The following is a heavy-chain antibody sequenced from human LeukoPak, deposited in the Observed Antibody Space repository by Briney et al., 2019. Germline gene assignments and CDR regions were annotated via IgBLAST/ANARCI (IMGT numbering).Heavy chain of an antibody. Sequence: GGSLRLSCAASGFTFSNYAMSWVRQAPGKGLEWVSSISSSSSYIYYADSVKGRFTISRGNAKNSLYLQMNSLRAEDTAVYYCARATSGGYYDILTGGSPYYYGMDVWGQGTTVTVSS. D-gene: IGHD3-9*01. J-gene: IGHJ6*02. V-gene: IGHV3-21*01. CDR2: ISSSSSYI. CDR1: GFTFSNYA. CDR3: ARATSGGYYDILTGGSPYYYGMDV.